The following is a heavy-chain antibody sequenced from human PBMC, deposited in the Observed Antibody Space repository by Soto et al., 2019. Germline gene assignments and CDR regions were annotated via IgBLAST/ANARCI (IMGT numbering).Heavy chain of an antibody. CDR3: ARDLAEDGYFDL. D-gene: IGHD6-25*01. J-gene: IGHJ2*01. CDR2: IYYSGST. CDR1: GGSISSYY. Sequence: QVQLQESGPGLVKPSETLSLTCTVSGGSISSYYWSWIRQPPGKGLEWIGYIYYSGSTNYNPSLKSRVTISVDTSKNQFSLKLSSVTAADTAVYYCARDLAEDGYFDLWGRGTLVTVSS. V-gene: IGHV4-59*01.